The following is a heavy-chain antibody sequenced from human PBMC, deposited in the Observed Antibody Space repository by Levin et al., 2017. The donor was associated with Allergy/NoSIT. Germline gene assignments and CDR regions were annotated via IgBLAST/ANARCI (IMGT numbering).Heavy chain of an antibody. Sequence: SGPTLVKPTQTLTLTCTFSGFSLTTSGMCVSWIRQPPGKALEWLARIDWDDDKYYSTSLKTRLTISKDTSKKQVVLTMTNMDPVDTATYYCARMSRGYYYDSSGSPDTAYYFDYWGRGTLVTVSS. CDR2: IDWDDDK. CDR1: GFSLTTSGMC. CDR3: ARMSRGYYYDSSGSPDTAYYFDY. D-gene: IGHD3-22*01. J-gene: IGHJ4*02. V-gene: IGHV2-70*11.